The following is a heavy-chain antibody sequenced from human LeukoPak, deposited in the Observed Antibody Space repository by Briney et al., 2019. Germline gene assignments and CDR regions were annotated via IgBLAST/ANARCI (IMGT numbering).Heavy chain of an antibody. J-gene: IGHJ4*02. CDR3: ARLGSGSNY. CDR2: TYYRSKWYT. Sequence: SQTLSLTCAISGDSVSSNSVTWNWIRQSPSRGLEWLGRTYYRSKWYTEYAVSVKSRITINPDTSKNQFSLQLSSVNPEDTAVYYCARLGSGSNYWGQGTLVTVSS. D-gene: IGHD3-10*01. CDR1: GDSVSSNSVT. V-gene: IGHV6-1*01.